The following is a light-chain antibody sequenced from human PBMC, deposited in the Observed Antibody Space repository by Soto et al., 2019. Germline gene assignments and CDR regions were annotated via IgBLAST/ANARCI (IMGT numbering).Light chain of an antibody. Sequence: SYELTQPPSVSVAPAQTGPRITCGGNNIGSKSVHWYQQKPGQAPVLVVYDDSDRPSGIPERFSGSNSGNTATLTISRVEAGDEADYYCQVWDSSSDHVVFGGGTKVTVL. J-gene: IGLJ2*01. V-gene: IGLV3-21*02. CDR3: QVWDSSSDHVV. CDR1: NIGSKS. CDR2: DDS.